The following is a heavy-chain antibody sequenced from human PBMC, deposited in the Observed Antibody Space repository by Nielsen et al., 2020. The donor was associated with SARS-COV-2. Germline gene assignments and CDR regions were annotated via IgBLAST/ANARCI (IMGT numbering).Heavy chain of an antibody. D-gene: IGHD3-10*01. CDR1: GFTFSDYW. Sequence: SLKISCAASGFTFSDYWMNWVRQAPGKGLEWVSGISWNSGSIGYADSVKGRFTISRDNAKNSLYLQMNSLRAEDTALYYCAKLPITMVRGVIITGDAFDIWGQGTMVTVSS. CDR2: ISWNSGSI. J-gene: IGHJ3*02. V-gene: IGHV3-9*01. CDR3: AKLPITMVRGVIITGDAFDI.